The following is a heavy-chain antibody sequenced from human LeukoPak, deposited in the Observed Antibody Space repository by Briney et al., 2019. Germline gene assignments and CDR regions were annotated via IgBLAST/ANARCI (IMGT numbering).Heavy chain of an antibody. CDR1: GYTFTTYG. J-gene: IGHJ6*02. Sequence: ASVKVSCKASGYTFTTYGINWVRQATGQGLEWMGWMNPNSGNTGYAQKFQGRVTMTRNTSISTAYMELSSPRSEDTAVYYCARVGVAASLTNYYYYYGMDVWGQGTTVTVSS. D-gene: IGHD2-15*01. V-gene: IGHV1-8*01. CDR3: ARVGVAASLTNYYYYYGMDV. CDR2: MNPNSGNT.